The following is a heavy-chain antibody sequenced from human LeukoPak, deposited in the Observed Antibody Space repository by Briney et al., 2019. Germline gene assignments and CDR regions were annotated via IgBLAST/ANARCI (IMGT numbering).Heavy chain of an antibody. D-gene: IGHD6-19*01. CDR3: ARDGRQWVPLNWFDP. CDR2: ISAYNGNT. J-gene: IGHJ5*02. CDR1: GYTFNTYG. V-gene: IGHV1-18*04. Sequence: AASVKVSCKPSGYTFNTYGINWVRQAPGQGLKWMGWISAYNGNTNYAQNFQGRITLTTDTSTSTAYMDLTSLRFDDTAVYYCARDGRQWVPLNWFDPWGQGTLVIVSS.